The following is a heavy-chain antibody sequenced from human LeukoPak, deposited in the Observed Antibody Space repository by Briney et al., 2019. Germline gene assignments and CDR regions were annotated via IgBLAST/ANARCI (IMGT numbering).Heavy chain of an antibody. V-gene: IGHV4-4*07. CDR1: GGSISSYY. J-gene: IGHJ3*02. Sequence: SETLSLTCTVAGGSISSYYWSWIRQPAGKGLEWIGGIYTSGSTNYNPSLKSRVTMSVDTSKNQFSLKLSSVTAADTAVYYCARDVDFAAQSLVAFDIWGQGTMVTVSS. CDR3: ARDVDFAAQSLVAFDI. D-gene: IGHD3-3*01. CDR2: IYTSGST.